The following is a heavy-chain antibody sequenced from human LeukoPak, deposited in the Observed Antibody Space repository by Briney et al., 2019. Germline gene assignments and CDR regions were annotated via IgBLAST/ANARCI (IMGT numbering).Heavy chain of an antibody. Sequence: GASVTVSCTATGYTFTNYAMNWVRQAPGQGLEWMGWINTNTGNPTYAQGFTGRFVFSLDTSVSTAYLQISSLKAEDTAVYYCARDPHQIVGATTFFDYWGQGTLVTVSS. CDR1: GYTFTNYA. CDR2: INTNTGNP. J-gene: IGHJ4*02. D-gene: IGHD1-26*01. V-gene: IGHV7-4-1*02. CDR3: ARDPHQIVGATTFFDY.